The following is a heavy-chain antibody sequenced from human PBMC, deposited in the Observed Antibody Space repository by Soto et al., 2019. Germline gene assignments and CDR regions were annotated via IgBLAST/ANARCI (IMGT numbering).Heavy chain of an antibody. Sequence: GVSVKVSCKASGYPFTRYAMHWARQAPGQGLEWMGWISAYNGNTNYAQKLQGRVTMTTDTSTSTAYMELRSLRSDDTAVYYCATMTSGNYFRFDYWGQGTLVTVSS. D-gene: IGHD5-12*01. CDR3: ATMTSGNYFRFDY. V-gene: IGHV1-18*01. CDR2: ISAYNGNT. J-gene: IGHJ4*02. CDR1: GYPFTRYA.